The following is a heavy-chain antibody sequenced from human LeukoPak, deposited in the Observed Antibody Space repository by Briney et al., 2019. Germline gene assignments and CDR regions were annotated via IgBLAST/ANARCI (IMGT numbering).Heavy chain of an antibody. D-gene: IGHD6-6*01. V-gene: IGHV3-30*02. CDR2: IGNDGSDQ. CDR1: GFTFSNFG. Sequence: PGGSLRLSCVVSGFTFSNFGMHWVRQAPGKGLEWVAFIGNDGSDQYGDSVMGRFTISRDNSKDTLYLQMNSLRPEDSAVYYCAKDHPVLHYWGQGTLVTVSS. CDR3: AKDHPVLHY. J-gene: IGHJ4*02.